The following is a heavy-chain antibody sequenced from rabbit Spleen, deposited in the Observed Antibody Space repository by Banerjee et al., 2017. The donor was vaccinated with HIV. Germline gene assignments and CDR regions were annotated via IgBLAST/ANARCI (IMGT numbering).Heavy chain of an antibody. CDR1: GFTFSGCW. CDR3: ARAGYAGYGYANFRDYYGMDL. D-gene: IGHD6-1*01. CDR2: INTGSYNI. J-gene: IGHJ6*01. Sequence: QSLEESGGGLVKPGASLTLTCTASGFTFSGCWICWVRQAPGKGLEWIGCINTGSYNIWYASWVNGRFTISKTSSTTVTLQMTSLTAADTATYFCARAGYAGYGYANFRDYYGMDLWGPGTLVTVS. V-gene: IGHV1S40*01.